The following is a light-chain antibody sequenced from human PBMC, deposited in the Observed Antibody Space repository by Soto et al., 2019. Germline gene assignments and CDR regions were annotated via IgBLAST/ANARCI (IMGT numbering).Light chain of an antibody. J-gene: IGLJ2*01. CDR3: SSYSISTTVV. CDR2: EVD. V-gene: IGLV2-18*02. CDR1: SSDIGPYNR. Sequence: QSALTQPPSVSGSPGQSVTISCTGTSSDIGPYNRVSWYQQPPDTAPKLIIYEVDNRPSGVPDRFSGSKSGSTASLTISGLQTEDETIYYCSSYSISTTVVFGGGTKLTVL.